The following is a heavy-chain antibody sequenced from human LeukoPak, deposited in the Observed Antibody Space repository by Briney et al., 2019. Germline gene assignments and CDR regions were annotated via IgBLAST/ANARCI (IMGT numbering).Heavy chain of an antibody. CDR1: GGSFSGYY. V-gene: IGHV4-34*01. J-gene: IGHJ5*02. Sequence: PSETLSLTCAVHGGSFSGYYWSWIRPPPGKGLEWIGELNHSGSTNYTPSLKSRVTISVDTSKNHSSLKLSSVTAAEKAVYYWARTAYYYDSSGYTINWFDPWGQGTLVTVSS. CDR3: ARTAYYYDSSGYTINWFDP. D-gene: IGHD3-22*01. CDR2: LNHSGST.